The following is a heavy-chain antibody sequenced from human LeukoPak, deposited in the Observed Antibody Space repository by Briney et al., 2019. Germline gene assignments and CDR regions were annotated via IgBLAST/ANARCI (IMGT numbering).Heavy chain of an antibody. D-gene: IGHD6-13*01. CDR1: GYTFTSYD. Sequence: ASVKVSCKASGYTFTSYDINWVRQATGQGLEWMGWMNPNSGNTGYAQKFQGRVTMTRNTSISTAYMELSSLRSEDTAVYYCARAPPRRVKRYQNWFDPWGQGTLVTVSS. CDR3: ARAPPRRVKRYQNWFDP. CDR2: MNPNSGNT. J-gene: IGHJ5*02. V-gene: IGHV1-8*01.